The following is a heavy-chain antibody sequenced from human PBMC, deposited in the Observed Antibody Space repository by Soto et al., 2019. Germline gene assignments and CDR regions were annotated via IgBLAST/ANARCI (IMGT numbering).Heavy chain of an antibody. V-gene: IGHV3-23*01. J-gene: IGHJ4*02. Sequence: EVQLLESGGGLVQPGGSLRLSCAASGFTFSIYAMSWVRQAPGKGLEWVSVISGSGGLTKYADSVKGRFTISRDNSKNRLYLEMNNLSAEDTATYYCVRWGYYDFWSGPPFDYWGQGTLVTVSS. CDR2: ISGSGGLT. CDR1: GFTFSIYA. CDR3: VRWGYYDFWSGPPFDY. D-gene: IGHD3-3*01.